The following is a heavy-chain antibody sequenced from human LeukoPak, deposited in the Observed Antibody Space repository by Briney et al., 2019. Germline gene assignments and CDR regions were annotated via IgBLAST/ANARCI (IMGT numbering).Heavy chain of an antibody. J-gene: IGHJ5*02. V-gene: IGHV3-23*01. Sequence: GGSLRLSCAASGFTFSSYAMSWVRQAPGKGLEWVSTISGSGGSTYYADSVKGRFTISRDNSKNTLYLQMNSLRAEDTAVYYCAKQGTIVRGVIAWFDPWGQGTLVTVSS. CDR1: GFTFSSYA. CDR2: ISGSGGST. CDR3: AKQGTIVRGVIAWFDP. D-gene: IGHD3-10*01.